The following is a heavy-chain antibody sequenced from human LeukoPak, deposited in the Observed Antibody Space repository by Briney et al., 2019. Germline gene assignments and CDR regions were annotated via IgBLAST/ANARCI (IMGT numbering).Heavy chain of an antibody. Sequence: VASVKVSCKASGGTFSSYAISWVRQAPGQGLEWMGRIIPILGIANYAQKFQGRVTITADKSTSTAYMVLSSLRSEDTAVYYCARVEPGYSSSWDYWGQGTLVTVSS. D-gene: IGHD6-13*01. CDR1: GGTFSSYA. CDR2: IIPILGIA. J-gene: IGHJ4*02. CDR3: ARVEPGYSSSWDY. V-gene: IGHV1-69*04.